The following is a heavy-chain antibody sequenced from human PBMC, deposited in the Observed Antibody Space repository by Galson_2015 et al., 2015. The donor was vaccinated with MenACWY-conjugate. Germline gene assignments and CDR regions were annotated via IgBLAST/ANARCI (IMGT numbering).Heavy chain of an antibody. Sequence: SLRLSCAASGFTFSSYCMNWVRQAPGKGLEWVSSIDSSGSDRYYADSVKGRFTISRDNTKNSVFLQMNSLRAEDTAVYYCARGVGEYVDSSGDCWGQGTLVTVSS. CDR1: GFTFSSYC. D-gene: IGHD3-16*01. J-gene: IGHJ4*02. CDR3: ARGVGEYVDSSGDC. V-gene: IGHV3-21*01. CDR2: IDSSGSDR.